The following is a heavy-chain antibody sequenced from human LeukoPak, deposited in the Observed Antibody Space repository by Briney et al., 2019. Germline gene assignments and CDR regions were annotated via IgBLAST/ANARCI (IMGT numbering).Heavy chain of an antibody. Sequence: GGSLRLSCAASGFTLSSYAMSWVRQAPGKGLEWVSAISGRGGSTYYADSVKGRFTISRDNSKNTLYLQMNSLRAEDTAVYYCAKDYDFWSGYYSMLGAFDIWGQGTMVTVSS. V-gene: IGHV3-23*01. CDR2: ISGRGGST. D-gene: IGHD3-3*01. J-gene: IGHJ3*02. CDR1: GFTLSSYA. CDR3: AKDYDFWSGYYSMLGAFDI.